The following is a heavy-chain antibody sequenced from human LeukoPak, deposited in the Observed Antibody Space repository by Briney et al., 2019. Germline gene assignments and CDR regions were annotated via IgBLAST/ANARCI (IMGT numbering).Heavy chain of an antibody. CDR2: TKQDGSEE. CDR1: GFTFSSYW. V-gene: IGHV3-7*01. D-gene: IGHD3/OR15-3a*01. Sequence: PGGSLRLSCAASGFTFSSYWMTWVRQAPGKGLEWVANTKQDGSEEYYVDSVKGRFTISRDNAKNSLYLQMNSLRAEDTAVYYCARDGLGSAFAYWGQGTLVTVSS. CDR3: ARDGLGSAFAY. J-gene: IGHJ4*02.